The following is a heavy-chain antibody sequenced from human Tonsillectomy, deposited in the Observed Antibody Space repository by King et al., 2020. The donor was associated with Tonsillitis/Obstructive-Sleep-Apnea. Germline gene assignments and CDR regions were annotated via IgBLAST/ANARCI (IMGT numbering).Heavy chain of an antibody. V-gene: IGHV1-18*01. J-gene: IGHJ4*02. CDR3: AREGRLQHCENRGYHYGGIDY. CDR1: GYTFTTYG. D-gene: IGHD5-12*01. Sequence: VQLVQSGAELKKPGASVKVSCKASGYTFTTYGVSWVRQAPGQGLEWVGWISAYNFKTNYAPKFQGRLTMTTDTSTSTAYMDLKSLTADDTAVYYCAREGRLQHCENRGYHYGGIDYGGQGTLLTVSS. CDR2: ISAYNFKT.